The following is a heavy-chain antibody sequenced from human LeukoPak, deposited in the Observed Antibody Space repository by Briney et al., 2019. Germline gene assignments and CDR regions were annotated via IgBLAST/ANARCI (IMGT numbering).Heavy chain of an antibody. Sequence: GGSLRLSCAASGFTFSSYSMNWVRQAPGKGLEWVSYISSSSSTIYYADSVKGRFTISRDNAKNSLYLQMNSLRAEDTAVYYCARELRYSYGYYFDYWGQGTLVTVAS. CDR1: GFTFSSYS. V-gene: IGHV3-48*04. CDR3: ARELRYSYGYYFDY. CDR2: ISSSSSTI. J-gene: IGHJ4*02. D-gene: IGHD5-18*01.